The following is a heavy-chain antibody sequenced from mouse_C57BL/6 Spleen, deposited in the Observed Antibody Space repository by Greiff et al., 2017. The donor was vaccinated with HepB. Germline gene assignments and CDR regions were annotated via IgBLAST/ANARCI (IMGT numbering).Heavy chain of an antibody. CDR1: GYAFSSSW. V-gene: IGHV1-82*01. J-gene: IGHJ1*03. CDR3: ARWNYSNWYFDV. Sequence: VQWVESGPELVKPGASVKISCKASGYAFSSSWMNWVKQRPGKGLEWIGRIYPGEGDTNYNGKFKGKATLTADKSSSTAYMQLSSLTSEDSAVYFCARWNYSNWYFDVWGTGTTVTVSS. CDR2: IYPGEGDT. D-gene: IGHD2-12*01.